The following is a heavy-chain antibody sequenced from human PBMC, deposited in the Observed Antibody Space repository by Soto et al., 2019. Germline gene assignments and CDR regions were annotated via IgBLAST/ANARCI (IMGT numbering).Heavy chain of an antibody. CDR1: GYIFKNYA. D-gene: IGHD3-16*02. CDR3: ARHLYDYVWGSYRH. Sequence: QVQLVQSGAEVKETGSSVKVSCKSSGYIFKNYAVTWLRQAPGQGLEWMGGIIPVFGTPVYSQKFRGRVTITADESTSTVYMELRSLTSEDTAVYYCARHLYDYVWGSYRHWGQGTLVTVSS. V-gene: IGHV1-69*01. J-gene: IGHJ4*02. CDR2: IIPVFGTP.